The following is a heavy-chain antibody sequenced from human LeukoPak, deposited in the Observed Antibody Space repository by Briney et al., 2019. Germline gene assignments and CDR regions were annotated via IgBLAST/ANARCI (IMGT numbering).Heavy chain of an antibody. J-gene: IGHJ4*02. Sequence: ASVKVSCKASGYTFTSYGISWVRQAPGQGLEWMGWISAYNGNTNYAQELQGRVTMTTDTSTSTAYMELRSLRSDDTAVYYCARRQWFGELLFPDYWGQGTLVTVSS. D-gene: IGHD3-10*01. V-gene: IGHV1-18*01. CDR1: GYTFTSYG. CDR2: ISAYNGNT. CDR3: ARRQWFGELLFPDY.